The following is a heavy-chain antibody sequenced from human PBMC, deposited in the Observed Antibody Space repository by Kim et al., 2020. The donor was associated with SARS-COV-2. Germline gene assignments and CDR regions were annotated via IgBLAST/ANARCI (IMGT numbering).Heavy chain of an antibody. J-gene: IGHJ4*02. D-gene: IGHD5-18*01. Sequence: RYSPSLKSRLTITKDTSKNQVVLTMTNMDPVDTATYYCARRGYSYAGFDYWGQGTLVTVSS. V-gene: IGHV2-5*01. CDR3: ARRGYSYAGFDY.